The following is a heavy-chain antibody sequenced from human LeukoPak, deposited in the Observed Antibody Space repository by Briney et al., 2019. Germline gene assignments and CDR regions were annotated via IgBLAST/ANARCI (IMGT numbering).Heavy chain of an antibody. Sequence: PSETLSLTCTVSGGSISSYYWSWIRQPPGKGLEWIGYIYYSGSTNYNPSLKSRVTISVDTSKNQFSLKLSSVTAADTAVYYCARVEYSGYYYYYYYMDVWGKGTTVTVSS. D-gene: IGHD5-12*01. J-gene: IGHJ6*03. CDR1: GGSISSYY. CDR2: IYYSGST. V-gene: IGHV4-59*12. CDR3: ARVEYSGYYYYYYYMDV.